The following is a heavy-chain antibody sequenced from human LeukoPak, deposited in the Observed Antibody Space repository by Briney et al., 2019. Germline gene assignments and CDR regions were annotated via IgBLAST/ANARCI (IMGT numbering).Heavy chain of an antibody. CDR2: ISDGGGDT. D-gene: IGHD3-22*01. V-gene: IGHV3-23*01. CDR1: GFTFSRYA. Sequence: GGSLRLSCAASGFTFSRYAMSWVRRAPGRGLEWVAAISDGGGDTHYADSEKGRFTISKDNSKNTLYLQMNSLRVEDTAIYYCAKAWSWLFDYFDYWGQGTLVTVSS. J-gene: IGHJ4*02. CDR3: AKAWSWLFDYFDY.